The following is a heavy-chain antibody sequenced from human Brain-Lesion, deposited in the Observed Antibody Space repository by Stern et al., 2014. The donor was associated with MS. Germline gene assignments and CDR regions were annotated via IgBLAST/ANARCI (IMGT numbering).Heavy chain of an antibody. Sequence: VQLVVSGAEVNKPGASVQVSCKVSGYTLTELSMHWVRQAPRKGLEWMGGFDSEDGETIYAQKFQGRVTMTEDTSTDTAYMELSSLRSEDTAVYYCATLSPGAGGNYYRHFDYWGQGTLVTVSS. D-gene: IGHD1-26*01. CDR2: FDSEDGET. J-gene: IGHJ4*02. CDR3: ATLSPGAGGNYYRHFDY. V-gene: IGHV1-24*01. CDR1: GYTLTELS.